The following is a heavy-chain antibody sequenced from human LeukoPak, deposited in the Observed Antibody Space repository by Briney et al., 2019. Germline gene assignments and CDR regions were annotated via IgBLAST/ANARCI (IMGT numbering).Heavy chain of an antibody. CDR1: GGSISSYY. Sequence: SETLSLTCTVSGGSISSYYWSWIRQPPGKGLEWIGYIYYSGSTYYNPSLKSRVTISVDTSKNQFSLKLSSVTAADTAVYYCARQRRDDNWYFDLWGRGTLVTVPS. CDR3: ARQRRDDNWYFDL. J-gene: IGHJ2*01. CDR2: IYYSGST. D-gene: IGHD3-22*01. V-gene: IGHV4-59*04.